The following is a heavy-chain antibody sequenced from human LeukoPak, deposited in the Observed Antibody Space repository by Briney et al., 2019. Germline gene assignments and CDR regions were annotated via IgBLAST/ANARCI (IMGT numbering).Heavy chain of an antibody. CDR3: ARDRLRGVIIEPFEY. V-gene: IGHV4-59*01. CDR2: IYYSGST. D-gene: IGHD3-10*01. J-gene: IGHJ4*02. CDR1: GGSISSYY. Sequence: PSETLSLTCTVSGGSISSYYWSWIRQPPGKGLEWIGSIYYSGSTNYNPSLKSRVTISLDTSKNQISLKLSSVTAADTAVYSCARDRLRGVIIEPFEYWGQGTLVTVSS.